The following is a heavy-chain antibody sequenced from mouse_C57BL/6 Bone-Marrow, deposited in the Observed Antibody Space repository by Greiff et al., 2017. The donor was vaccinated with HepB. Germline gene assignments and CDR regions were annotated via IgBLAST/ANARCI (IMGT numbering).Heavy chain of an antibody. CDR1: GYAFSSSW. J-gene: IGHJ3*01. D-gene: IGHD1-1*01. CDR2: IYPGDGDT. CDR3: AEYYYGSSPWFAY. Sequence: QVQLQQSGPELVKPGASVKISCKASGYAFSSSWMNWVKQRPGKGLEWIGRIYPGDGDTNYNGKFKGKATLTADKSSSTAYMQLSSLTSEDSAVYFCAEYYYGSSPWFAYWGQGTLVTVSA. V-gene: IGHV1-82*01.